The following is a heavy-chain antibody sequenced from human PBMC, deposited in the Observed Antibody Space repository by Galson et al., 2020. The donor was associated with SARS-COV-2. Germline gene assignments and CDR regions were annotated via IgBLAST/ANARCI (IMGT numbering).Heavy chain of an antibody. CDR3: ARNGRWLDS. V-gene: IGHV3-7*01. J-gene: IGHJ5*02. D-gene: IGHD6-19*01. CDR1: GFTFSTYW. Sequence: GGSLRLSCAASGFTFSTYWMSWVRQTPGNGLEWVANISPDGSVKSYVDSVGGPFTISRDNAKTSVYLQLNSLRAEDTAMYYCARNGRWLDSWGQGTLVTVSS. CDR2: ISPDGSVK.